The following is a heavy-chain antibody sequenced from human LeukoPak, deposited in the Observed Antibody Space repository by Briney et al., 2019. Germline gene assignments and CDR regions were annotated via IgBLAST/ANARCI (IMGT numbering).Heavy chain of an antibody. CDR3: AKRRPVGVVNYYLDY. J-gene: IGHJ4*02. CDR2: ISGSGGST. Sequence: GASLRLSCAASGFTFSSYAMSWVRQAPGKGLEWVSAISGSGGSTYYADSVKGRFTISRDNSKNTLYLQMNSLRAEDTAVYYCAKRRPVGVVNYYLDYWGQGTLVTVSS. CDR1: GFTFSSYA. V-gene: IGHV3-23*01. D-gene: IGHD3-3*01.